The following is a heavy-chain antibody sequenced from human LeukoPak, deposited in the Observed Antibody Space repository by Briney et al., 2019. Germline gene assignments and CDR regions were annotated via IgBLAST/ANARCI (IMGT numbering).Heavy chain of an antibody. D-gene: IGHD3-16*01. CDR1: GFTFSSYA. CDR3: ARVSVWGSYKGVFDY. V-gene: IGHV3-30*04. J-gene: IGHJ4*02. CDR2: ISYDGSNK. Sequence: GRSLRLSCAASGFTFSSYAMRWVRQAPGKGLEWVAVISYDGSNKYYADSVKGRFTISRDNSKNTLYLQMNSLRAEDTAVYYCARVSVWGSYKGVFDYWGQGTLVTVSS.